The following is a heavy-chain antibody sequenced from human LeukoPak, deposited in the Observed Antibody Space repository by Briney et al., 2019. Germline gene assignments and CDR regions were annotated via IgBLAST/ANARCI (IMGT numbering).Heavy chain of an antibody. Sequence: GGSLRLSCAASGFTFDDYGMSWVRQAPGKGLEWVSGIYWDGGSTGYADSVKGRFTVSRDNAKNSLYLQMNSLRAEDTALYYCARSYYDYVWGSYRYFDYWGQGTLVTVSS. D-gene: IGHD3-16*01. CDR2: IYWDGGST. V-gene: IGHV3-20*04. CDR3: ARSYYDYVWGSYRYFDY. CDR1: GFTFDDYG. J-gene: IGHJ4*02.